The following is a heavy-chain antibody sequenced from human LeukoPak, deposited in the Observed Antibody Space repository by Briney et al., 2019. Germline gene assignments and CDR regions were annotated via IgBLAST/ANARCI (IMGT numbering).Heavy chain of an antibody. CDR3: AKDWPSEWQQLPDYDAFDI. CDR1: GFXFSTYA. V-gene: IGHV3-23*01. D-gene: IGHD6-13*01. Sequence: PGGSLRLSCAASGFXFSTYAISWVRQAPGKGLEWVSAINSGGSTYYADSLKGRFTISRDNSKNTLYLQMNSLRADDTAVYYCAKDWPSEWQQLPDYDAFDIWGQGTMVTVSS. CDR2: INSGGST. J-gene: IGHJ3*02.